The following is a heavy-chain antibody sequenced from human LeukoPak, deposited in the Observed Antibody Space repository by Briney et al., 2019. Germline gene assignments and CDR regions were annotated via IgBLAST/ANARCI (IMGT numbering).Heavy chain of an antibody. D-gene: IGHD2-2*01. CDR2: ISGYNGDT. J-gene: IGHJ2*01. V-gene: IGHV1-18*01. CDR1: DYTFTNYG. Sequence: ASVKVTCKTSDYTFTNYGISWVRQAPGQGLEWMGWISGYNGDTKYAPKFQDRVTMTTGTSRSTVYMELRSLKSDDTAVYYCARSSKETSGFSYDWYLDLWGRGALVTVSS. CDR3: ARSSKETSGFSYDWYLDL.